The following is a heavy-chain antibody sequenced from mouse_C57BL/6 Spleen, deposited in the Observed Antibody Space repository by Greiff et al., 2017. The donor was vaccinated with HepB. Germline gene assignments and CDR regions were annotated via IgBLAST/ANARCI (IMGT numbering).Heavy chain of an antibody. Sequence: VQLQQPGAELVKPGASVKLSCKASGYTFTSYWMQWVKQRPGQGLEWIGEIDPSDSYTNYNQKFKGKATLTVDTSSSTAYMQVSSLTSEDSAVYYCARYYGSSSYWYFDVWGTGTTVTVSS. CDR2: IDPSDSYT. V-gene: IGHV1-50*01. CDR1: GYTFTSYW. D-gene: IGHD1-1*01. J-gene: IGHJ1*03. CDR3: ARYYGSSSYWYFDV.